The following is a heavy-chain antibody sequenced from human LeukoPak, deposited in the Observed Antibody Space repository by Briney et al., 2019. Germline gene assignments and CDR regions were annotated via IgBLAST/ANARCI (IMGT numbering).Heavy chain of an antibody. V-gene: IGHV1-69*05. CDR3: ARDPVDTAMDAGY. Sequence: ASVKVSCKASGGTFSSYAISWVRQAPGQGLEWMGGIIPIFGTANYAQKFQGRVTITTDESTSTAYMELSGLRSEDTAVYYCARDPVDTAMDAGYWGQGTLVTVSS. J-gene: IGHJ4*02. CDR2: IIPIFGTA. CDR1: GGTFSSYA. D-gene: IGHD5-18*01.